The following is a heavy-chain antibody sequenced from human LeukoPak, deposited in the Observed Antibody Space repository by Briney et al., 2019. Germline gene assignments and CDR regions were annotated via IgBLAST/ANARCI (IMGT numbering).Heavy chain of an antibody. CDR1: GYSISSGYY. Sequence: SETLSLTCAVSGYSISSGYYWGWIRQPPGKGLEWIGSIYHSGSTNYNPSLKSRVTISVDTSKNQFSLKLSSVTAADTAVYYCARAPRITMVLGVIRNYYYYYMDVWGKGTTVTVSS. CDR3: ARAPRITMVLGVIRNYYYYYMDV. D-gene: IGHD3-10*01. CDR2: IYHSGST. V-gene: IGHV4-38-2*01. J-gene: IGHJ6*03.